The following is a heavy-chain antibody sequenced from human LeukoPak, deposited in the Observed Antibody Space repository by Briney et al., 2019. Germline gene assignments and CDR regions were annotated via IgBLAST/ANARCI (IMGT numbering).Heavy chain of an antibody. CDR1: GGSISSGGYY. V-gene: IGHV4-31*03. CDR2: IYYSGST. J-gene: IGHJ4*02. CDR3: ARAGPLVVPAAIREIAFDY. D-gene: IGHD2-2*01. Sequence: TSQTLSLTYTVSGGSISSGGYYWSWIRQHPGKGLEWIGYIYYSGSTYYNPSLKSRVTISVDTSKNQFSLKLSSVTAADTAVYYCARAGPLVVPAAIREIAFDYWGQGTLVTVSS.